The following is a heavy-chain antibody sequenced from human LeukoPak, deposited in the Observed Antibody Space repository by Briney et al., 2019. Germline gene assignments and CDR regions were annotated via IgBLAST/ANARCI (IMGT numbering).Heavy chain of an antibody. CDR1: GGSFSGYY. CDR2: INHDGTT. D-gene: IGHD3-10*01. Sequence: MPSETLSLTCAVYGGSFSGYYWSWIRQPPGKGLEWIGDINHDGTTNYNPSLKSRVTISVDTSKNQFSLKLISVTAADTALYYCAKDYGSGNRGAFDIWGQGTMVTVSS. V-gene: IGHV4-34*01. J-gene: IGHJ3*02. CDR3: AKDYGSGNRGAFDI.